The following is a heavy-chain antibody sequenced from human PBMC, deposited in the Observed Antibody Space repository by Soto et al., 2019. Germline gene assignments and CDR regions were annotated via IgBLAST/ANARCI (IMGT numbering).Heavy chain of an antibody. Sequence: QVQLVESGGGVVQPGRSLRLSCAASGFTFSSYGMHWVRQAPGKGLEWVAVISYDGRNKYYADSVKGRFTISRDNSKNTLYLQMNSLRAEDTAVYYCAKAGSMVRGVTNNWFDPWGQGTLVTVSS. CDR1: GFTFSSYG. CDR3: AKAGSMVRGVTNNWFDP. J-gene: IGHJ5*02. CDR2: ISYDGRNK. V-gene: IGHV3-30*18. D-gene: IGHD3-10*01.